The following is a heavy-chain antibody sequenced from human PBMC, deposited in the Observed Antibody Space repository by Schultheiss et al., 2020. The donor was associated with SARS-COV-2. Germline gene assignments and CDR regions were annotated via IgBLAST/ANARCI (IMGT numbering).Heavy chain of an antibody. CDR3: ARDQGAGYFDY. J-gene: IGHJ4*02. V-gene: IGHV4-61*01. CDR2: IYYVGST. CDR1: GGSISNPTYY. Sequence: SETLSLTCTVSGGSISNPTYYWSWIRQTPGKGLEWIGYIYYVGSTSYNPSLESRVTISVDTAKNQFSLKLSSVTAADTAVYYCARDQGAGYFDYWGQGTLVTVSS. D-gene: IGHD1-26*01.